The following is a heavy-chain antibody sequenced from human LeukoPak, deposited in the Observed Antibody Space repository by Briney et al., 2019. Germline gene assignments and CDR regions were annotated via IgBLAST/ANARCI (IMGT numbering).Heavy chain of an antibody. J-gene: IGHJ6*03. V-gene: IGHV4-59*12. CDR2: IYTTVSTNYNPST. D-gene: IGHD3-22*01. CDR1: GGSIRSYY. CDR3: ARSHYYDSSGYYPGRYYYYYYYMDV. Sequence: SETPSLTCTVSGGSIRSYYWSWIRQPAGKGLEWIGRIYTTVSTNYNPSTNYNPSLKSRVSMSVDMSKNQFSLELSSVTAADTAVYYCARSHYYDSSGYYPGRYYYYYYYMDVWGKGTTVTVSS.